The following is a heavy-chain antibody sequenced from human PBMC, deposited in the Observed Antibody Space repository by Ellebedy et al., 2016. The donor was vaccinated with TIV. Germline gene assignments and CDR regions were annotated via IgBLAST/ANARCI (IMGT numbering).Heavy chain of an antibody. CDR3: ARRGYGDDYYYGMDV. CDR2: IYYSGST. J-gene: IGHJ6*02. Sequence: SETMSLTCTVSGGSISSYYWSWIRQPPGKGLEWIGYIYYSGSTNYNPSLKSRVTISVDTSKNQFSLKLSSVTAADTAVYYCARRGYGDDYYYGMDVWGQGTTVTVSS. V-gene: IGHV4-59*01. D-gene: IGHD4-17*01. CDR1: GGSISSYY.